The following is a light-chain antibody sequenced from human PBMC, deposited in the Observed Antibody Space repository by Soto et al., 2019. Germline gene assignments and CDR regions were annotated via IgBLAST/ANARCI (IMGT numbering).Light chain of an antibody. J-gene: IGLJ2*01. CDR3: QAWDSRVV. CDR2: QDN. CDR1: KLVDKF. V-gene: IGLV3-1*01. Sequence: SYELTQPPSVSVSPGQTASITCSGDKLVDKFVCWYQQKPGQSPVLVMYQDNMRPSGIPERFSGSNSGNTATLTISGTQAMDEADYYCQAWDSRVVFGGGTKLTVL.